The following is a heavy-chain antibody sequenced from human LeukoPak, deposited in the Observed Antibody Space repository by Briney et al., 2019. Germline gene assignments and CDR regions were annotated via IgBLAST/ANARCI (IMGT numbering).Heavy chain of an antibody. J-gene: IGHJ6*02. V-gene: IGHV3-64*01. CDR3: ARGPGSGTGGMDV. Sequence: GGSLRLSCAASGFTFSSYAMHWVRQAPGKGLEYVSAISSNRGSTYYANSVKGRFTISRDNSKNTLYLQMNSLRAEDTAVYYCARGPGSGTGGMDVWGQGTTVTVSS. CDR2: ISSNRGST. D-gene: IGHD3-10*01. CDR1: GFTFSSYA.